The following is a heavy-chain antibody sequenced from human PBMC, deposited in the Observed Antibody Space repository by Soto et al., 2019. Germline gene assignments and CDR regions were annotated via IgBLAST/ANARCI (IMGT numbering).Heavy chain of an antibody. V-gene: IGHV4-4*07. J-gene: IGHJ4*02. CDR2: IYTNGST. CDR3: ARDRTVDYVDYYFDY. D-gene: IGHD4-17*01. Sequence: SETLSLTCTVSDDSIYTYYWSWIRQPAGKGLEWIGRIYTNGSTNSKPSLRSRLTMSVDRSKHQLSLKLSSVTAADTAVYYCARDRTVDYVDYYFDYWSRGTLVTVSS. CDR1: DDSIYTYY.